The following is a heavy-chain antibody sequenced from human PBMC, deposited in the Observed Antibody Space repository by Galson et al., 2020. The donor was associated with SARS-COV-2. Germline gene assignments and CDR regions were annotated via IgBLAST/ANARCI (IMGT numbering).Heavy chain of an antibody. V-gene: IGHV1-69*01. CDR2: IIPIFGTA. Sequence: KISCKDSGGTFSSYAISWVRQAPGQGLEWMGGIIPIFGTANYAQKFQGRVTITADESTSTAYMELSSLRSEYTAVYYCARDSGWSAVAVTNYYYYGRDVWGQGTTVTVSS. D-gene: IGHD6-19*01. CDR1: GGTFSSYA. CDR3: ARDSGWSAVAVTNYYYYGRDV. J-gene: IGHJ6*02.